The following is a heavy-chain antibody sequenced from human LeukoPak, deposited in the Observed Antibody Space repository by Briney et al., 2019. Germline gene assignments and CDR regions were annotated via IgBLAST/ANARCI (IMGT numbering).Heavy chain of an antibody. CDR3: ERGWKDGPYFYGAGNYGQFDY. CDR1: GYSIISGYY. Sequence: SETLSLTCAVSGYSIISGYYWGWIRQSTGKGLEWIGSIYHSGSTYYNPSLKSRVTISVDTSKNQLSLKLSSVTAADTAVYYCERGWKDGPYFYGAGNYGQFDYWGQGTVVTVSS. V-gene: IGHV4-38-2*01. CDR2: IYHSGST. D-gene: IGHD3-10*01. J-gene: IGHJ4*02.